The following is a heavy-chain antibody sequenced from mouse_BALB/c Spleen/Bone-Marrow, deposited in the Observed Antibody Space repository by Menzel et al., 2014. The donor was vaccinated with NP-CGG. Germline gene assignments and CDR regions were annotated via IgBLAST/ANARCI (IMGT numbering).Heavy chain of an antibody. J-gene: IGHJ2*01. CDR2: ISTYYGDV. V-gene: IGHV1S137*01. CDR3: ARLTQGFYYFDY. CDR1: GYTFTDYA. Sequence: QVQLQQSGAEVVRPGVSVKISCKGSGYTFTDYAMHWVKQSHAKSLEWIGVISTYYGDVNYSQKFKGKATMTVDKSSSTAFMDLARLTSEDSAIYYCARLTQGFYYFDYWGQGTTLTVSS.